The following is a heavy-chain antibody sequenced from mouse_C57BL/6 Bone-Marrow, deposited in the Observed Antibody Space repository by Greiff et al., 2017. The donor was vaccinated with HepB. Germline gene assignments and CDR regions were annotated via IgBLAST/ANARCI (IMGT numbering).Heavy chain of an antibody. D-gene: IGHD5-5*01. CDR2: IDPETGGT. J-gene: IGHJ4*01. Sequence: VQLQQSGAELVRPGASVTLSCKASGYTFTDYEMHWVKQTPVHGLEWIGAIDPETGGTAYNQKFKGKAILTADKSSSTAYMELRSLTSEDSAVCYCTSYHYAMDYWGQGTSVTVSS. CDR1: GYTFTDYE. V-gene: IGHV1-15*01. CDR3: TSYHYAMDY.